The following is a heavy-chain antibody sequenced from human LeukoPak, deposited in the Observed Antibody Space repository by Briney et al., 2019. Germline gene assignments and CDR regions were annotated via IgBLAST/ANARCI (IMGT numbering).Heavy chain of an antibody. Sequence: XKASXGTFSSYAISXVRQAPGQGLEWXGRIIPIFGTANYAQKFQGRVTITTDESTSTAYMELSSLRSEDTAVYYCARPADYGDYWFDYWGQGTLVTVSS. CDR3: ARPADYGDYWFDY. CDR1: XGTFSSYA. J-gene: IGHJ4*02. D-gene: IGHD4-17*01. CDR2: IIPIFGTA. V-gene: IGHV1-69*05.